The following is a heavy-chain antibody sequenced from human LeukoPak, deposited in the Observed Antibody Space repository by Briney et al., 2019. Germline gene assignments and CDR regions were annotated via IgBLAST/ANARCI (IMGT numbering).Heavy chain of an antibody. CDR3: ARVLNYGDFYYMDV. CDR1: GFTFNKAW. CDR2: INNWSKYI. V-gene: IGHV3-21*01. J-gene: IGHJ6*03. D-gene: IGHD4-17*01. Sequence: GGSLRLSCAASGFTFNKAWMTWVRQAPGKGLEWVSSINNWSKYIYYGDSVKGRFTISRDNAKNSLYLQMNSLRAEDTALYYCARVLNYGDFYYMDVWGKGTTVTVSS.